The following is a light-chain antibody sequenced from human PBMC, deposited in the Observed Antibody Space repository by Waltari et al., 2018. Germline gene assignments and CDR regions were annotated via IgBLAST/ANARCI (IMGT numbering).Light chain of an antibody. CDR2: GNS. V-gene: IGLV1-40*01. CDR3: QSYDNILSASI. Sequence: QSVLTQPPSVSGDPGQRVTISCTGSSSNFGAGFDVHWYQQLPGTAPKLLLYGNSNRPSGVPDRFSGSKSGTSASLAITGLQAEDEADYYCQSYDNILSASIFGGGTKLTVL. J-gene: IGLJ2*01. CDR1: SSNFGAGFD.